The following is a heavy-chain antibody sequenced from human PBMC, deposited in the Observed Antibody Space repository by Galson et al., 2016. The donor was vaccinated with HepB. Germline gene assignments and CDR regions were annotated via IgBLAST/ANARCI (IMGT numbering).Heavy chain of an antibody. D-gene: IGHD6-19*01. CDR2: IYWDDDK. V-gene: IGHV2-5*02. J-gene: IGHJ4*02. CDR1: GFSLSTSGVA. CDR3: ARAVIAVAGFDFDC. Sequence: PALVKPTQTLTLTCTFSGFSLSTSGVAVGWIRQPPGEALEWLAVIYWDDDKRYSPFLRSRLTITKDTSKNQVVLTMTNMDPLDTATYYCARAVIAVAGFDFDCWGQGTLVTVSS.